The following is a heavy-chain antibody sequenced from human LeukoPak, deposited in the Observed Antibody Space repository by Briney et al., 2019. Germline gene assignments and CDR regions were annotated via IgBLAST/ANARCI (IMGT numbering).Heavy chain of an antibody. J-gene: IGHJ4*02. V-gene: IGHV4-30-4*07. CDR2: IYYSGST. D-gene: IGHD5-24*01. CDR1: GGSISSGGYS. CDR3: ARGGYNIWEYYFGY. Sequence: PSETLSLTCAVSGGSISSGGYSWSWIRQPPGKGLEWIGYIYYSGSTYYNPSLKSRVTISVDTSKNQFSLKLSSVTAADTAVYYCARGGYNIWEYYFGYWGQGTLVTVSS.